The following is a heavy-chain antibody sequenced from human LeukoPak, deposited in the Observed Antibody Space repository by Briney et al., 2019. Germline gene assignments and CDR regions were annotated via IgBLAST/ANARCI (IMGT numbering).Heavy chain of an antibody. V-gene: IGHV1-2*02. Sequence: ASAKVSCKASGYTFTGYYMHWVRQAPGQGLEWMGWINPNSGGTNYAQKFQGRVTMTRDTSTSTVYMELSSLRSEDTAVYYCAKLAAAGTAHYYFDYWGQGTLVTVSS. CDR2: INPNSGGT. D-gene: IGHD6-13*01. J-gene: IGHJ4*02. CDR1: GYTFTGYY. CDR3: AKLAAAGTAHYYFDY.